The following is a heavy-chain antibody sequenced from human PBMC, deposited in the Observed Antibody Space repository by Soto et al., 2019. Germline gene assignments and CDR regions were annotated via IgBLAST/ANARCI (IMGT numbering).Heavy chain of an antibody. Sequence: SETLSLTCTDSGASISGFYWSWFRKSAGKGLEWIGRIYYTGTTGYNPSLKSRVMMSVDTSKKQFFLKLRSVTAADTTVYYCVRDGTKTLRDWFDTWGQGISVTVSS. J-gene: IGHJ5*02. CDR1: GASISGFY. D-gene: IGHD1-1*01. CDR3: VRDGTKTLRDWFDT. CDR2: IYYTGTT. V-gene: IGHV4-4*07.